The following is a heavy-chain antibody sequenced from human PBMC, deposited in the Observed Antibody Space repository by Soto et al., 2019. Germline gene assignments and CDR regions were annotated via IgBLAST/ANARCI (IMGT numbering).Heavy chain of an antibody. D-gene: IGHD2-21*01. J-gene: IGHJ4*02. V-gene: IGHV1-69*01. CDR3: ARSVGVTTLSYHAF. CDR2: IIPMFGTA. Sequence: QVHLVQSGAEVKKPGSSVKVSCKASGGTFSSHGISWVRQVPGQGLEWMGGIIPMFGTATSTQNFQGRLTITADESTSTAYRELSSLTSEDTAVYFCARSVGVTTLSYHAFWGQGTLVTVSS. CDR1: GGTFSSHG.